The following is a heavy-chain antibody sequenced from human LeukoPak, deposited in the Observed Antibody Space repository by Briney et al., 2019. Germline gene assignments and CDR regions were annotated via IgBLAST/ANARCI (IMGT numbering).Heavy chain of an antibody. CDR3: ARFGLTNWYFDL. J-gene: IGHJ2*01. D-gene: IGHD3/OR15-3a*01. CDR2: IKQDGSEK. V-gene: IGHV3-7*01. Sequence: DPGGSLRLSCAASGFTFSSYWMGWVRQAPGKGLEWVANIKQDGSEKYYVDSVKGRFTISRDNAKNSLYLQMSSLRAEDTAVYYCARFGLTNWYFDLWGRGTLVTVSS. CDR1: GFTFSSYW.